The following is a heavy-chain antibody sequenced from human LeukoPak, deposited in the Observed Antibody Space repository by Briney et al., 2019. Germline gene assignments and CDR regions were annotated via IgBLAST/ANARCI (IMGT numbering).Heavy chain of an antibody. V-gene: IGHV1-18*01. J-gene: IGHJ4*02. CDR2: ISAYNGNT. CDR3: ARDSSNYYYDSSGPHY. D-gene: IGHD3-22*01. CDR1: GYTFTSYG. Sequence: ASVKVSCKASGYTFTSYGISWVRQALGQGLEWMGWISAYNGNTNYAQKLQGRVTMTTDTSTSTAYMELRSLRSDDTAVYYCARDSSNYYYDSSGPHYWGQGTLVTVSS.